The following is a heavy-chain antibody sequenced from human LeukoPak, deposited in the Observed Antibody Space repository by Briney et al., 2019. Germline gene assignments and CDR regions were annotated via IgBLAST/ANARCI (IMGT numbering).Heavy chain of an antibody. Sequence: SETLSLTCTVSGGSISSSRYYWGWIRQPPGKGLEWIGTIYYSENTYYNPSLTSRVTMSVDTSKNQFSLKLRSVTAADTAVYYCARAVHCSGGSCYFDYWGQGTLVTVSS. D-gene: IGHD2-15*01. CDR1: GGSISSSRYY. V-gene: IGHV4-39*07. J-gene: IGHJ4*02. CDR3: ARAVHCSGGSCYFDY. CDR2: IYYSENT.